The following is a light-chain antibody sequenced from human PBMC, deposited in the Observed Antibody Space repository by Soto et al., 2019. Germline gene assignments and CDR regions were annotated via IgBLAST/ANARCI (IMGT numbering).Light chain of an antibody. J-gene: IGKJ2*01. CDR1: QSVSRNY. Sequence: EIVLTQSPGTLSLSPGERATLSCRASQSVSRNYLAWSQQRPGQAPRLLILGASARATGIPDRFSGSGSGTDFTLTISRLAPEDFAVYFCQQYGTSPYTFGQGTKLEIK. V-gene: IGKV3-20*01. CDR2: GAS. CDR3: QQYGTSPYT.